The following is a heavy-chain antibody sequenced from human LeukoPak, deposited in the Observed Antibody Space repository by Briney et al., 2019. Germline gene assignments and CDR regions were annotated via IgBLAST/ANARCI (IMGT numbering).Heavy chain of an antibody. CDR1: GFTFSSYA. J-gene: IGHJ4*02. V-gene: IGHV3-23*01. Sequence: GGSLRLSCAASGFTFSSYAMYWVRQAPGKGLEWVSGIFGSGGSTHYADSVKGRFTISRDNSKNTVYLQMNSLRAEDTAVYYCAKTTTVYSSGRFPGWPADYWGQGTLVTVSS. D-gene: IGHD6-19*01. CDR3: AKTTTVYSSGRFPGWPADY. CDR2: IFGSGGST.